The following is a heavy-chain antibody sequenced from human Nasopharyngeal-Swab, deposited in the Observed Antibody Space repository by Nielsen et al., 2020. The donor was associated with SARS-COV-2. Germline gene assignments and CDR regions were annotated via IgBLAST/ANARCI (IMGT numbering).Heavy chain of an antibody. CDR2: INPNSGGT. CDR3: ARAGRYYYDSSGYYYDYYYYMDV. V-gene: IGHV1-2*06. Sequence: APVKVSCKASGYTFTGYYMHWVRQAPGQGLEWMGRINPNSGGTNYAQKFQGRVTMTRDTSISTAYMELSRLRSDDTAVYYCARAGRYYYDSSGYYYDYYYYMDVWGKGTTVTVSS. D-gene: IGHD3-22*01. J-gene: IGHJ6*03. CDR1: GYTFTGYY.